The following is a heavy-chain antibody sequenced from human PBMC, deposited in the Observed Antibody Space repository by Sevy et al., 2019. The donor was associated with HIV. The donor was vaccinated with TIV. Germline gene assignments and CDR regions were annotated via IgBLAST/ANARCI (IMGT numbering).Heavy chain of an antibody. CDR1: EFTFSSFG. CDR2: ISYDGTTK. CDR3: AKALDNYGQSESHIVHY. D-gene: IGHD5-18*01. J-gene: IGHJ4*02. Sequence: GGSLRLSCAASEFTFSSFGMHWVRQAPGKGLEWVTVISYDGTTKYYAHSVKGRFTVSRDNSKNTLYLQMNSLRAEDTALYYCAKALDNYGQSESHIVHYWGQGTLVTVSS. V-gene: IGHV3-30*18.